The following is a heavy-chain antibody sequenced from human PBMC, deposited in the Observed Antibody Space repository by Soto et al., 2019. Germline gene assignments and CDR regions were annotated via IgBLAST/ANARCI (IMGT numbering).Heavy chain of an antibody. CDR1: GFTFSSYG. J-gene: IGHJ4*02. CDR2: ISYDGSNK. V-gene: IGHV3-30*18. D-gene: IGHD4-17*01. CDR3: AKDKYDYGDYPSYFDY. Sequence: GGSLRLSCAASGFTFSSYGVHWVRQAPGKGLEWVAVISYDGSNKYYADSVKGRFTISRDNSKNTLYLQMNSLRAEDTAVYYCAKDKYDYGDYPSYFDYWGQGTLVTVSS.